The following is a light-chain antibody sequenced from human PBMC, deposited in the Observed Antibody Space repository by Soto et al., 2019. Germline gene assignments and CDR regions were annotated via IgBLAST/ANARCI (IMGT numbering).Light chain of an antibody. V-gene: IGLV2-8*01. CDR3: SSYAGSNIFV. J-gene: IGLJ1*01. Sequence: QSALTQPPSASGSPGRSVTISCTGTSNDVGGYNFVAWYQQHPGKAPKLMISEVSKRPSGVPDRFSGSKSCNPASLTFSGLQAEDEADYYCSSYAGSNIFVFGTGTKVTVL. CDR1: SNDVGGYNF. CDR2: EVS.